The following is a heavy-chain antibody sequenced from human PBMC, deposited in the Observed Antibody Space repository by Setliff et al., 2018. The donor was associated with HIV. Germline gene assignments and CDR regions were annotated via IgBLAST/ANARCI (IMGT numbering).Heavy chain of an antibody. CDR1: GGSFSGYY. J-gene: IGHJ4*02. CDR2: INHNGNT. CDR3: ARQGRPGDFDS. Sequence: SETLSLTCAVYGGSFSGYYWSWIRQSPGKGLEWIGEINHNGNTYYNPSLKSRVTISGDTSKKQFSLKLRAVTAADSAVYYCARQGRPGDFDSWGQGTLVTVSS. V-gene: IGHV4-34*01. D-gene: IGHD7-27*01.